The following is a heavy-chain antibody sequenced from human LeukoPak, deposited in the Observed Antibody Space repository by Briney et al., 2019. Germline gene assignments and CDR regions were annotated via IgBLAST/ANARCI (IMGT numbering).Heavy chain of an antibody. V-gene: IGHV3-49*04. J-gene: IGHJ4*02. Sequence: PGRSLRLSCTASGFTFRDYAMSWVRQAPGKGLEWVGFIRSKASGGTTEYTASVKGRFTISRDDSKSIAYLQMNSLITEDTAIYYCTRGYRIDYWGQGTQVTVSS. D-gene: IGHD2-15*01. CDR2: IRSKASGGTT. CDR1: GFTFRDYA. CDR3: TRGYRIDY.